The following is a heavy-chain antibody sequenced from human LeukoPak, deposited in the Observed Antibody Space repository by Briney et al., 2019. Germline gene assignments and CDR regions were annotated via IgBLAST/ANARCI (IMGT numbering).Heavy chain of an antibody. V-gene: IGHV4-59*01. J-gene: IGHJ4*02. CDR2: IYYSGST. Sequence: LETLSLTCTVSGGSISSYYWSWIRQPPGKGLEWIGYIYYSGSTNYNPSLKSRVTISVDTSKNQFSLKLSSVTAADTAVYYCARGARYSSGWGFDYWGQGTLVTVSS. D-gene: IGHD6-19*01. CDR1: GGSISSYY. CDR3: ARGARYSSGWGFDY.